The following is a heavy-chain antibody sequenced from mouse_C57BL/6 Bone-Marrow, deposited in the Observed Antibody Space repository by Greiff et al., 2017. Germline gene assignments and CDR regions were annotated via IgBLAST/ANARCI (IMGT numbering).Heavy chain of an antibody. Sequence: EVQLQQSGPVLVKPGASVKMSCKASGYTFTDYYMNWVKQSHGKSLEWIGVINPYNGGTSYNQKFKGKVTLTVDKSSNTAYMELNSLTSEDSAVYYCARRVYYYGSSPFAYWGQGTLVTVSA. CDR3: ARRVYYYGSSPFAY. CDR2: INPYNGGT. J-gene: IGHJ3*01. CDR1: GYTFTDYY. V-gene: IGHV1-19*01. D-gene: IGHD1-1*01.